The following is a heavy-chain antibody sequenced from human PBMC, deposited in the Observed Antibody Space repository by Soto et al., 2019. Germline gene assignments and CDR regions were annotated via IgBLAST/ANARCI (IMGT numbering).Heavy chain of an antibody. Sequence: GASVKVSCKASGVTFSSYAISWFRQYPGQWLEWMGGIIPIFGTANYAQKFQGRVTITADESTSTAYMELSSLRSEDTAVYYCARGYCSSTSCYGEYYYGMEVWGQGTTVTVSS. CDR3: ARGYCSSTSCYGEYYYGMEV. CDR1: GVTFSSYA. J-gene: IGHJ6*02. V-gene: IGHV1-69*13. CDR2: IIPIFGTA. D-gene: IGHD2-2*01.